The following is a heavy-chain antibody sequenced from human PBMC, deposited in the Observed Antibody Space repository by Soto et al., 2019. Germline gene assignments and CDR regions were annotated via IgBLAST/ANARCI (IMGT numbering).Heavy chain of an antibody. CDR2: ISSNGGST. V-gene: IGHV3-64D*08. D-gene: IGHD2-15*01. CDR3: VKGYCSGGSCYSSDYYGMDV. CDR1: GFTFSSYA. J-gene: IGHJ6*02. Sequence: GGSLRLSCSASGFTFSSYAMHWVRQAPGKGLEYVSAISSNGGSTYYADSVKGRFTISRDNSKNTLYLQMSSLRAEDTAVYYCVKGYCSGGSCYSSDYYGMDVWGQGTTVTVSS.